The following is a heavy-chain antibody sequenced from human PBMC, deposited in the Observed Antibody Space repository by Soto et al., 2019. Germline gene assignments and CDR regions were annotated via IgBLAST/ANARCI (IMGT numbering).Heavy chain of an antibody. CDR2: ISGSGGST. Sequence: GGSLRLSCAASGFTFSSYAMSWVRQAPGKGLEWVSAISGSGGSTYYADSVKGQFTISRDNSKNTVYVQMNSLRDEDTAIYYWAKLYTSSWYVTDYWGQGTLVTVSS. V-gene: IGHV3-23*01. CDR3: AKLYTSSWYVTDY. CDR1: GFTFSSYA. J-gene: IGHJ4*02. D-gene: IGHD6-13*01.